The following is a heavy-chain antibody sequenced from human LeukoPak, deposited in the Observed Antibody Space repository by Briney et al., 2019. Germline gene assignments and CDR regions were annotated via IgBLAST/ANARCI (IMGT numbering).Heavy chain of an antibody. Sequence: GASVKVSCKASGYTFTSYGISWVRQAPGQGLGWMGWISAYNGNTNYAQKLQGRVTMTTDTSTSTAYMELRSLRSDDTAVYYCARVPLRFLEWLTTGFFDYWGQGTLVTVSS. CDR1: GYTFTSYG. CDR3: ARVPLRFLEWLTTGFFDY. V-gene: IGHV1-18*01. J-gene: IGHJ4*02. CDR2: ISAYNGNT. D-gene: IGHD3-3*01.